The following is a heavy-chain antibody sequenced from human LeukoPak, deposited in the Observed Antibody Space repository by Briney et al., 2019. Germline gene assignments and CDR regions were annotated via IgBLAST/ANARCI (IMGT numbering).Heavy chain of an antibody. D-gene: IGHD2-15*01. Sequence: ASVKVSCKASGYTFTSYGISWVRQAPRQGLEWMGWINAGNGNTKYSQKFQGRVTITRDTSASTAYMELSSLRSEDTAVYYCARDHCSGGSCYLYNWFDPWGQGTLVTVSS. J-gene: IGHJ5*02. CDR1: GYTFTSYG. CDR3: ARDHCSGGSCYLYNWFDP. CDR2: INAGNGNT. V-gene: IGHV1-3*01.